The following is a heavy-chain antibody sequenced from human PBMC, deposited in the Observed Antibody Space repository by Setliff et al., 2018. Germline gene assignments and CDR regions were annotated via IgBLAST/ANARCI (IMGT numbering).Heavy chain of an antibody. D-gene: IGHD3-9*01. CDR2: INWNGVST. J-gene: IGHJ4*02. CDR1: GFTFGSYW. CDR3: GRHNYDILTGPNLDY. Sequence: GGSLRLSCAASGFTFGSYWLSWVRQAPGKGLEWVSGINWNGVSTGYEDSVKGRFTISRDNAMNSLYLHMNSLRAEETALYYCGRHNYDILTGPNLDYWGQGTLVTVSP. V-gene: IGHV3-20*04.